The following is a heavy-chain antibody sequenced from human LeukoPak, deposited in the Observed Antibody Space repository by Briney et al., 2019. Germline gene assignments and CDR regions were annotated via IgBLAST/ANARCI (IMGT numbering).Heavy chain of an antibody. D-gene: IGHD5-18*01. V-gene: IGHV3-30*02. CDR2: IRYHGNDK. J-gene: IGHJ4*02. CDR3: AKEGGYRYDLDNPLEY. CDR1: GFTFSSYG. Sequence: GGSLRLSCAASGFTFSSYGMHWVRQAPGKGLEWVAFIRYHGNDKYYADSVKGRFTISRDNSKDTLYIQINSLRSEDTAVYYCAKEGGYRYDLDNPLEYWGQGTLVTVSS.